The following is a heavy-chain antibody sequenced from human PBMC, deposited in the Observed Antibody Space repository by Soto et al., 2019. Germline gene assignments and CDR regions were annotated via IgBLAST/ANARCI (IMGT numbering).Heavy chain of an antibody. V-gene: IGHV1-2*04. J-gene: IGHJ4*02. Sequence: ASVKVSCKASGYTFTGYYMHWVRQAPGQGLEWMGWINPNSGGTNYAQKFQGWVTMTRDTSISTAYMELSRLRSDDTAVYYCASARHSGRYLPLDYWGQGTLVTVSS. CDR3: ASARHSGRYLPLDY. D-gene: IGHD1-26*01. CDR2: INPNSGGT. CDR1: GYTFTGYY.